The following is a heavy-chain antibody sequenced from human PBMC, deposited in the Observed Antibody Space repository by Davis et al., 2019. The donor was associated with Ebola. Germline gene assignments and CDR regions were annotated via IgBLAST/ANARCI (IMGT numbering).Heavy chain of an antibody. V-gene: IGHV3-11*06. Sequence: GGSLRLSCAASGFTFSDYYMSWIRQAPGKGLEWVSYISSSSSYTNYADSVKGRFTISRDNAKNSLYLQMNSLRDEDSAVYYCARVIPLSVAGYYYYYMDVWGKGTTVTVSS. J-gene: IGHJ6*03. CDR1: GFTFSDYY. CDR2: ISSSSSYT. D-gene: IGHD6-19*01. CDR3: ARVIPLSVAGYYYYYMDV.